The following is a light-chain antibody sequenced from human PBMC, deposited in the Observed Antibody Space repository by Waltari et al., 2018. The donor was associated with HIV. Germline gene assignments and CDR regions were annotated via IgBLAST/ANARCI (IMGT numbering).Light chain of an antibody. CDR2: WAS. CDR3: LQYYTIPRT. Sequence: DIVMTQSPDSLAVSLGERATINCKSSQSVLYSSNNNNYLAWFQQKPGQPPKLLIYWASTRESGVPDRFSGSGSGTDFTLTINSLQAEDVAVYYCLQYYTIPRTFGQGTTVEIK. CDR1: QSVLYSSNNNNY. J-gene: IGKJ1*01. V-gene: IGKV4-1*01.